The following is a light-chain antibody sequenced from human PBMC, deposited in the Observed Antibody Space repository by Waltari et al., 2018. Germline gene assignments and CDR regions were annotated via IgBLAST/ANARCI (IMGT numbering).Light chain of an antibody. V-gene: IGKV1-5*03. CDR1: QNIYNW. CDR3: QQTNDFPLT. J-gene: IGKJ4*01. CDR2: EAS. Sequence: DIQMTQSPSILSASIGDRVTITCRASQNIYNWLAWYQQKPGRAPNLLIYEASNLESGVPSRFSGSGSGTEFTLTINSLQPDDFAVYYCQQTNDFPLTFGGGTKVEI.